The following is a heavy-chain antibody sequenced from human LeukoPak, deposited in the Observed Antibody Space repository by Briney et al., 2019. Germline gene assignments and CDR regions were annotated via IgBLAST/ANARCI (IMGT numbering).Heavy chain of an antibody. D-gene: IGHD6-13*01. CDR1: GYSIRSGYY. CDR2: IYHSGST. V-gene: IGHV4-38-2*02. Sequence: SETLSLTCAVSGYSIRSGYYWGWIRQPPGKGLEWIGSIYHSGSTYYNPSRKSRVAISVATSKNQFSLKLSSVTAADTAVYYCAREVRYSSSAYDTDVWGKGTTVTVSS. CDR3: AREVRYSSSAYDTDV. J-gene: IGHJ6*03.